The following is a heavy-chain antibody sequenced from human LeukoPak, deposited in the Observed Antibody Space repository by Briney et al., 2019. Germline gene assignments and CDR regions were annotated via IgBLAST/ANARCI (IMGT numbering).Heavy chain of an antibody. CDR2: IKPDGGEK. CDR1: GFTFTTYW. J-gene: IGHJ4*02. D-gene: IGHD3-22*01. CDR3: AKDPTGYYYDSSGYLLPDY. Sequence: PGGSLRLSCTASGFTFTTYWMSWVRQAPGKGLEWVANIKPDGGEKYYVDSVKGRFTISRDNAKNSVYLQMNSLRAEDTAVYYCAKDPTGYYYDSSGYLLPDYWGQGTLVTVSS. V-gene: IGHV3-7*01.